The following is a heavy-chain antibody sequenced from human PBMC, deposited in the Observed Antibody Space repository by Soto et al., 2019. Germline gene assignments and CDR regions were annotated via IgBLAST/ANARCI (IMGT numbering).Heavy chain of an antibody. CDR1: GFTFSSYG. CDR3: ARDAQKKDIVVVPAAMFYDY. V-gene: IGHV3-33*01. J-gene: IGHJ4*02. D-gene: IGHD2-2*01. Sequence: QVQLVESGGGVVQPGRSLRLSCAASGFTFSSYGMHWVRQAPGKGLEWVAVIWYDGSNKYYADSVKGRFTISRDNSKNTLYLQRNSLRAEDTAVYYCARDAQKKDIVVVPAAMFYDYWGQGTLVTVSS. CDR2: IWYDGSNK.